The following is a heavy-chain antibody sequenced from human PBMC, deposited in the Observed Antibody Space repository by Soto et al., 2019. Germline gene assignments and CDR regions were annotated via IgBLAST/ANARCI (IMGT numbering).Heavy chain of an antibody. Sequence: GGSLRLSCAASGFTFSSYGMHWVRQAPGKGLEWVAVISYDGSNKYYADSVKGRFTISRDNSKNTLYLQMNSLRAEDTAVYYCAKDKTLGYSSSWALYYFDYWGQGTLVTVSS. D-gene: IGHD6-13*01. CDR3: AKDKTLGYSSSWALYYFDY. CDR1: GFTFSSYG. CDR2: ISYDGSNK. J-gene: IGHJ4*02. V-gene: IGHV3-30*18.